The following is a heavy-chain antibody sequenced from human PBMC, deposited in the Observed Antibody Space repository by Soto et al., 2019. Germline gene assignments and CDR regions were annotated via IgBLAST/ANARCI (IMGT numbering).Heavy chain of an antibody. CDR1: GGTFSSYA. D-gene: IGHD2-15*01. CDR2: IIPIFGTA. J-gene: IGHJ3*02. Sequence: SVKVSCKASGGTFSSYAISWVRQAPGQGLEWVGGIIPIFGTANYAQKFQGRVTITADKSTSTAYMELSSLRSEDTAVYYCASSEIVVVVAATPGAFDIWGQGTMVTVSS. V-gene: IGHV1-69*06. CDR3: ASSEIVVVVAATPGAFDI.